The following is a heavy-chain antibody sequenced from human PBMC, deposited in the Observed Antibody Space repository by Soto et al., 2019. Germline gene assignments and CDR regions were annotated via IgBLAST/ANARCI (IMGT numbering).Heavy chain of an antibody. D-gene: IGHD6-13*01. CDR3: ARDKVAAAGTPLDY. CDR1: GDSVSSNSAA. V-gene: IGHV6-1*01. J-gene: IGHJ4*02. CDR2: TYYRSKLYS. Sequence: PSHTVSPTCAISGDSVSSNSAAWNWIRHSPARGLEWLGRTYYRSKLYSYYEPSVKSRITIKPDTSKNTLYLQMNSLRAEDTAVYYCARDKVAAAGTPLDYWGQGTLVTV.